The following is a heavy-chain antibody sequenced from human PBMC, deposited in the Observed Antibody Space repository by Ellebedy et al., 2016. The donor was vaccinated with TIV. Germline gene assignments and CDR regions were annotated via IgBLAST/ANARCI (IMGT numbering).Heavy chain of an antibody. CDR1: GFVFSSYT. J-gene: IGHJ4*02. D-gene: IGHD6-19*01. CDR2: TSFDGKNK. CDR3: ARDPYSSGWSAIGYFDL. Sequence: GESLKIPCAASGFVFSSYTMWRVRQTPGKGLEWVAVTSFDGKNKHYADPVKGRFTISRDNSQNTLYLHMHSLRDEDTAVYYCARDPYSSGWSAIGYFDLWGQGALVTVSS. V-gene: IGHV3-30*04.